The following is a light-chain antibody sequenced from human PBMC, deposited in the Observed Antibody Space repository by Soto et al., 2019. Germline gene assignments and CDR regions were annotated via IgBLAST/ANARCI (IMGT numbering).Light chain of an antibody. V-gene: IGLV1-51*01. CDR2: DDN. CDR3: GTWDSGSEV. J-gene: IGLJ3*02. CDR1: YSNLGTNY. Sequence: QSPLTQPPSVSAAPGQKVTISCFGSYSNLGTNYVSWYQQLPGTAPRLLIYDDNKRPSEIPDRFSGSKSGTSATLAITGLQTGDEADYYCGTWDSGSEVFGGGTKVTVL.